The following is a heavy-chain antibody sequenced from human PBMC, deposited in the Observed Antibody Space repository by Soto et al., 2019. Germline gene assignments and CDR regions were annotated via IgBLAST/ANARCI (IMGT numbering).Heavy chain of an antibody. D-gene: IGHD2-2*01. CDR1: GYTFTRNY. J-gene: IGHJ4*02. V-gene: IGHV1-46*01. CDR2: INPSGGST. CDR3: AQDWGYCSNSICYGVFDH. Sequence: QVQLVQSGAEVKKPGASVKVSCKASGYTFTRNYIHWVRQAPGQGLEWMGMINPSGGSTNYAQKFQGRVTMTRDTSTSTVYMELTSLRSEDTAVYYCAQDWGYCSNSICYGVFDHWGQGTLVTVSS.